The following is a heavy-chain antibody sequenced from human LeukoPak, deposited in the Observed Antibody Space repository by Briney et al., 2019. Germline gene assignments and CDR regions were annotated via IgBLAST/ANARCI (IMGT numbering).Heavy chain of an antibody. D-gene: IGHD3-10*01. Sequence: GTSLRLSCGASGITFSYCAMHWLRQAPGKGLEWVAVIGHDGVNTYYANTAKGRFTISRDNSKNTLYLQMNSLRAEDTAVYYCARDLWFGIPFDYWGQGTLVTVSS. CDR1: GITFSYCA. V-gene: IGHV3-30*04. J-gene: IGHJ4*02. CDR3: ARDLWFGIPFDY. CDR2: IGHDGVNT.